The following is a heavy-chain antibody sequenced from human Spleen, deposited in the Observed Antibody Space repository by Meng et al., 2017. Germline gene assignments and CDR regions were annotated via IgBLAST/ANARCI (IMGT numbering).Heavy chain of an antibody. V-gene: IGHV4-39*01. CDR2: INYSGTT. J-gene: IGHJ4*01. D-gene: IGHD3-10*01. CDR3: ARRAVRGDIDY. CDR1: GASLSSRTYH. Sequence: QLQLQESGPGLVKPSEILSPTCTVSGASLSSRTYHWGWIRQPTGKGREWGGSINYSGTTYYHSSLKSRVPISVDTSKMKFSLRLTSVTAADTAVYYCARRAVRGDIDYWGHGTLVTVSS.